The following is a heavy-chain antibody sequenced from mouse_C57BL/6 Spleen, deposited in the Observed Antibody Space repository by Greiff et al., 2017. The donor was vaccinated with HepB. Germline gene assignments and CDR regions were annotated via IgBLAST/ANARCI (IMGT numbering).Heavy chain of an antibody. CDR3: ARDLYYYGSGFAY. CDR1: GFTFSSYA. CDR2: ISDGGSYT. J-gene: IGHJ3*01. V-gene: IGHV5-4*01. D-gene: IGHD1-1*01. Sequence: EVKLMESGGGLVKPGGSLKLSCAASGFTFSSYAMSWVRQTPEKRLEWVATISDGGSYTYYPDNVKGRFTISRDNAKNNLYLQMSHLKSEDTGMYYCARDLYYYGSGFAYWGQGTLVTVPA.